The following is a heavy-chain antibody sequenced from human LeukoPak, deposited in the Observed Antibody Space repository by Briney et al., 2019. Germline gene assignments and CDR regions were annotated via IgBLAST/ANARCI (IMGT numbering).Heavy chain of an antibody. CDR2: ISYDGSNK. J-gene: IGHJ4*02. CDR1: GFTFSSYA. D-gene: IGHD6-13*01. V-gene: IGHV3-30-3*01. Sequence: GGSLRLSCAASGFTFSSYAMHWVRQAPGKGLEWVAVISYDGSNKYYAGSVKSRFTISRDNSKNTLYLQMNSLRAEDTAVYYCARAYSTAAAGTGQFDYWGQGTLVTVSS. CDR3: ARAYSTAAAGTGQFDY.